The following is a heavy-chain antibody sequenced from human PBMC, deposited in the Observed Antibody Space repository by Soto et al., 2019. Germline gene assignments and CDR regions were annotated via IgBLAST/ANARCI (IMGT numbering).Heavy chain of an antibody. CDR2: ISAYNGNT. Sequence: QVQLVQSGAEVKKPGASVKVSCKASGYTFTSYGISWVRQAPGQGLEWMGWISAYNGNTNYAQKPXXRATTTTDTAXXTXYXXLRSLRSDDTAVYYCARDIVVVVAAISYYYYGMDVWGQGTTVTVSS. J-gene: IGHJ6*02. D-gene: IGHD2-15*01. V-gene: IGHV1-18*01. CDR1: GYTFTSYG. CDR3: ARDIVVVVAAISYYYYGMDV.